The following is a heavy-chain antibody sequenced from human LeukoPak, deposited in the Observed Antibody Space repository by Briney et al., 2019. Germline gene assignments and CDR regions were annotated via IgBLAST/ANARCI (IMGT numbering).Heavy chain of an antibody. Sequence: SETLSLTCTVPGGSISSSSYYWGWIRQPPGKGLEWIGSIYYSGSTYYNPSLKSRVTISVDTSKNQFSLKLSSVTAADTAVYYCFNSDHKEKVDWGQGTLVTVSS. CDR3: FNSDHKEKVD. D-gene: IGHD4-23*01. V-gene: IGHV4-39*07. CDR1: GGSISSSSYY. CDR2: IYYSGST. J-gene: IGHJ4*02.